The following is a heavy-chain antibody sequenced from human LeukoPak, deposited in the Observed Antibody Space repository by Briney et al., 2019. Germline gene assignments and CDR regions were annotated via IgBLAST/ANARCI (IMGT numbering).Heavy chain of an antibody. Sequence: GGSLRLSCAASGFTFSSYGMHWVRQAPGKGLEWVAVIRYDGSNKYYADSVKGRFTISRDNSKNTMYLQMNSLRAEDTAVYYCARNQDYGVYNSVGAFDIWGQGTMVTVSS. D-gene: IGHD4-17*01. CDR3: ARNQDYGVYNSVGAFDI. CDR1: GFTFSSYG. V-gene: IGHV3-33*01. J-gene: IGHJ3*02. CDR2: IRYDGSNK.